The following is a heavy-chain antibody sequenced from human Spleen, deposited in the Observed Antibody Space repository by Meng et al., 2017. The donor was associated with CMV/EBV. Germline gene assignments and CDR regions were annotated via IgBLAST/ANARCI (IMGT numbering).Heavy chain of an antibody. CDR1: GFTFSNYA. CDR2: VIYDGTNK. V-gene: IGHV3-30*04. Sequence: CAVSGFTFSNYAMHWFRQVPGKGLEWVAAVIYDGTNKYYADSVKGRFTISRDNSKNTVYLQMNSLRPEDTAIYYCVRGGGGWLQLDYWGQGALVTVSS. J-gene: IGHJ4*02. D-gene: IGHD5-24*01. CDR3: VRGGGGWLQLDY.